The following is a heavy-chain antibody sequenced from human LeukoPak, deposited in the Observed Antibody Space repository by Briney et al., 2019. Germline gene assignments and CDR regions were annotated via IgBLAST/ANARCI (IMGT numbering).Heavy chain of an antibody. CDR3: ARGVGSSWFGLWYYFDY. J-gene: IGHJ4*02. CDR1: GYTFTSYD. Sequence: ASVKVSCKASGYTFTSYDINWVRQATGQGLEWMGWMNPNSGNTGYAQKFQGRVTMTRNTSISTAYMELSSLRSEDTAVYYCARGVGSSWFGLWYYFDYWGQGTLVIGSS. V-gene: IGHV1-8*01. CDR2: MNPNSGNT. D-gene: IGHD3-10*01.